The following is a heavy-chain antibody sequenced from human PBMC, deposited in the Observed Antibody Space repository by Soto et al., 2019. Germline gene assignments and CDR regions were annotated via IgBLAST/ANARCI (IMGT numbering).Heavy chain of an antibody. J-gene: IGHJ4*02. CDR2: IYYSGST. CDR3: ARTQSYFDY. V-gene: IGHV4-59*08. CDR1: GDSISSYY. Sequence: SETLSLTCTVSGDSISSYYWSWIRQPPGKGLEWIGYIYYSGSTNYNPSLKSRVTISVDTSKNQFSLKLSSVTAADTAVYYCARTQSYFDYWGQGTLVTVSS.